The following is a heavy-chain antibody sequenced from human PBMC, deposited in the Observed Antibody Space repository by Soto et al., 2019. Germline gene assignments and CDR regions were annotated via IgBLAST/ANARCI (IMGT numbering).Heavy chain of an antibody. Sequence: SETLSLTCTVSGGSISSGDYYWSCIRQPPGKGLEWIGYIYYSGSTYYNPSLKSRVTISVDTSKNQFSLKLSSVTAADTAVYYCARVVYSITMVRGVTRYYFDYWGQGTLVTVSS. D-gene: IGHD3-10*01. CDR3: ARVVYSITMVRGVTRYYFDY. CDR2: IYYSGST. CDR1: GGSISSGDYY. V-gene: IGHV4-30-4*01. J-gene: IGHJ4*02.